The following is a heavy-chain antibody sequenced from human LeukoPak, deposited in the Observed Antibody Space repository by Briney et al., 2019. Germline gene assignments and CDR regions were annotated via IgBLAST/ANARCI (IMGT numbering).Heavy chain of an antibody. CDR3: ASAVLANDAFDI. J-gene: IGHJ3*02. V-gene: IGHV3-21*01. Sequence: GGSLRLSCAASGFTFSSYSMNWVRQAPGKGLEWVSSISSSSYIYYADSVKGRFTISRDNAMNSLYLQMNSLRAEDTAVYYCASAVLANDAFDIWGQGTMVTVSS. D-gene: IGHD3-10*02. CDR1: GFTFSSYS. CDR2: ISSSSYI.